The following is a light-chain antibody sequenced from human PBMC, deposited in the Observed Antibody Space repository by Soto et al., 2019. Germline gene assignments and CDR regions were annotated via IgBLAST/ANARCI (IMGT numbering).Light chain of an antibody. CDR3: QQSHGIPYT. J-gene: IGKJ2*01. V-gene: IGKV1-39*01. CDR1: QTISTY. Sequence: DIQMTQSPSSLSASVGDRVTITCRASQTISTYLNWYQQKPGKAPKLLIYAASTLQSGVPSRFSGSGSGTDFTLTINSLQPEDFATYYCQQSHGIPYTFVQGTKLEIK. CDR2: AAS.